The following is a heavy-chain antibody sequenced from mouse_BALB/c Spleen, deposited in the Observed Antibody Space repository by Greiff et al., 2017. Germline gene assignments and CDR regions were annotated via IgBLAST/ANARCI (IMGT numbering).Heavy chain of an antibody. CDR3: ASYGNYGWYFDV. CDR2: INPYNDGT. D-gene: IGHD2-1*01. V-gene: IGHV1-14*01. CDR1: GYTFTSYV. J-gene: IGHJ1*01. Sequence: EVQLVESGPELVKPGASVKMSCKASGYTFTSYVMHWVKQKPGQGLEWIGYINPYNDGTKYNEKFKGKATLTSDKSSSTAYMELSSLTSEDSAVYYCASYGNYGWYFDVWGAGTTVTVSS.